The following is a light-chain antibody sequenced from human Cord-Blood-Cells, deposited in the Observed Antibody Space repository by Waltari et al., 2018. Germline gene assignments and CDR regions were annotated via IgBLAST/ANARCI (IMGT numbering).Light chain of an antibody. J-gene: IGKJ2*01. CDR3: MQALQTPYT. CDR2: LGS. CDR1: QSLLHSNGYNY. Sequence: DIVMTQSPLSLPVTPGEPASISCRSSQSLLHSNGYNYLDWYLQKPGQSPQVLIYLGSNRASGVPDRCSGSGAGTDFTLKISRVEAEDVGGYYCMQALQTPYTFGQGTKLEIK. V-gene: IGKV2-28*01.